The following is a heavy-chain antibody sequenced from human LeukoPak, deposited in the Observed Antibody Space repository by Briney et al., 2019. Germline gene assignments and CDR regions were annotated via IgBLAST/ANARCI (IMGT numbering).Heavy chain of an antibody. CDR1: GFMFHAYA. CDR2: ISGDGGST. J-gene: IGHJ4*02. V-gene: IGHV3-43*02. Sequence: PGGSLRLSCAGPGFMFHAYALHWVRQAPGRGLEWVSLISGDGGSTFYADSVKGRFTISRDNSKNSLYFQMNSLRSDDTAMYYCARESESSGWYDYWGQGTLVTVSS. D-gene: IGHD6-19*01. CDR3: ARESESSGWYDY.